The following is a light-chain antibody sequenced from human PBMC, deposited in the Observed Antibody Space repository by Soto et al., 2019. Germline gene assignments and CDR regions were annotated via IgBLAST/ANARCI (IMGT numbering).Light chain of an antibody. CDR3: QQYDNLPLI. CDR1: QDIRKY. Sequence: IQMTQSPSSLSASVGDRVTITCQATQDIRKYLNWYQQKPGKPPKLLIYDASSLETGVPSRFSGSGSGTDFTFTISSLQLEDFATYYCQQYDNLPLIFGQGTRLDIK. J-gene: IGKJ5*01. CDR2: DAS. V-gene: IGKV1-33*01.